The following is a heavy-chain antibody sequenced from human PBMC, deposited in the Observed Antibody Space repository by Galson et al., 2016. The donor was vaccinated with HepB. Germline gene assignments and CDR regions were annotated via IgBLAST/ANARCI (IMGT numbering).Heavy chain of an antibody. CDR1: GYSFSTYW. J-gene: IGHJ3*02. D-gene: IGHD3-10*01. Sequence: QSGAEVKKPGESLKISCKGSGYSFSTYWIGWVRQMPGKGLEWMGIIYPGDSNARYSPSFQGQVTISADKSVSTAYLQWSSLKASDTAMYYCASPAGASAPGAFDIWGQGTMVTVSS. CDR3: ASPAGASAPGAFDI. CDR2: IYPGDSNA. V-gene: IGHV5-51*01.